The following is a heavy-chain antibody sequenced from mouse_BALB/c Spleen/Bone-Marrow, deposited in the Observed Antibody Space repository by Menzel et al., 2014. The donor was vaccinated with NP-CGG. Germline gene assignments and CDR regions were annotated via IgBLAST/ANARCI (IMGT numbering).Heavy chain of an antibody. D-gene: IGHD1-1*01. V-gene: IGHV1S135*01. CDR2: IDPYNGGT. J-gene: IGHJ2*01. CDR1: GYAFTSYN. CDR3: TRHSYYGSGLFDY. Sequence: EAQLQQSGPELVKTGASVKGSCKASGYAFTSYNMYWVKQSHGKSLEWIGHIDPYNGGTSYNQKFKGKATLTVDKTSSTAYMHLNSLTSEDPAVYYCTRHSYYGSGLFDYWGQGPTPKLSS.